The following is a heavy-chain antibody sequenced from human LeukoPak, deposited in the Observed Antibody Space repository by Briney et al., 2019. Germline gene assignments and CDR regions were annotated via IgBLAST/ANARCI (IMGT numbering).Heavy chain of an antibody. V-gene: IGHV3-23*01. CDR2: FSGSGGST. CDR3: AHAGAYCNGGSCYAGS. D-gene: IGHD2-15*01. CDR1: GFTFSGFG. Sequence: GGSLRPSCAPSGFTFSGFGMSWVRQAPGKGLGWVSFFSGSGGSTYYADSVKGRFTISRDNSKNTLYLQMNSLRAEDTAVYYCAHAGAYCNGGSCYAGSWGQGTLVTVSS. J-gene: IGHJ5*02.